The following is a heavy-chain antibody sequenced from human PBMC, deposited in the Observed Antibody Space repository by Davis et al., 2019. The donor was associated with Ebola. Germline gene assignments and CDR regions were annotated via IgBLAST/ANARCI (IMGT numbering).Heavy chain of an antibody. D-gene: IGHD6-19*01. V-gene: IGHV3-73*01. CDR1: GFTFSGSA. J-gene: IGHJ4*02. Sequence: GGSLRLSCAASGFTFSGSAMHWVRQASGKGLEWVGRIRSKANSYATAYAASVKGRFTISRDDSKNTAYLQMNSLKTEDTAVYYCTRRRYSSEDYWGQGNLVTVSS. CDR2: IRSKANSYAT. CDR3: TRRRYSSEDY.